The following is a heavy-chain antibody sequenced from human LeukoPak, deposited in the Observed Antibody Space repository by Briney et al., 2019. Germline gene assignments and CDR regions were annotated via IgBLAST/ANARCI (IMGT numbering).Heavy chain of an antibody. V-gene: IGHV4-59*01. CDR2: RSYSGST. CDR3: ARSDTHHIHSSSWHFDY. CDR1: GGSIGTNF. Sequence: PSETLYRTCSVSGGSIGTNFWSWIRQVPGNGLEWIGYRSYSGSTNYNPSLKSRVSISIDTSKNQFSLELNSVTAADTAVYYCARSDTHHIHSSSWHFDYWGQGTLVTVSS. J-gene: IGHJ4*02. D-gene: IGHD6-13*01.